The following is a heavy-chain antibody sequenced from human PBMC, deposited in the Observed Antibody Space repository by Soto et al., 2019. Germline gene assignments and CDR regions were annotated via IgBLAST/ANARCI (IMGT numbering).Heavy chain of an antibody. CDR2: ISSSSSYI. CDR1: GFTFSSHR. CDR3: ARVGTDYYDSSGYYYYFDY. J-gene: IGHJ4*02. D-gene: IGHD3-22*01. V-gene: IGHV3-21*01. Sequence: GESLSLSCVASGFTFSSHRMDWVLQAPGRGLEWVSSISSSSSYIYYADSVKGRFTISRDNAKNSLYLQMNSLRAEDTAVYYCARVGTDYYDSSGYYYYFDYWGQGTLVTVSS.